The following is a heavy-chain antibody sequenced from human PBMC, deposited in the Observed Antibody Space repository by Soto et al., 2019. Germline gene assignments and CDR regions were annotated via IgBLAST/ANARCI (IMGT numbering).Heavy chain of an antibody. D-gene: IGHD2-15*01. CDR2: MSYDETNI. Sequence: PGVSLRLSCAASGFTFSRYGMHWVRQAPGKGLDWVAVMSYDETNIYYTDSVKGRFTISRDNSRNTLYLQMNSLRIEDTAVYYCAKVVPGGSVRYHGMDVWGKGTPATVSS. J-gene: IGHJ6*04. V-gene: IGHV3-30*18. CDR3: AKVVPGGSVRYHGMDV. CDR1: GFTFSRYG.